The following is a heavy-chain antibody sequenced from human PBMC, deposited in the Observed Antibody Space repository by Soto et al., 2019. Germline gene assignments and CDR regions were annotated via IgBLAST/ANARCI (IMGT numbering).Heavy chain of an antibody. CDR2: ISSSSSYI. J-gene: IGHJ3*02. CDR1: GFTFSSYS. D-gene: IGHD6-19*01. Sequence: EVQLVESGGGLVKPGGSLRLSCAASGFTFSSYSMNWVRQAPGKGLEWVSSISSSSSYIYYADSVKGRFTISRDNAKNSRYRQMNSLRAEDTAVYYCARSGSRGVFDIWGQGTMVTVSS. V-gene: IGHV3-21*01. CDR3: ARSGSRGVFDI.